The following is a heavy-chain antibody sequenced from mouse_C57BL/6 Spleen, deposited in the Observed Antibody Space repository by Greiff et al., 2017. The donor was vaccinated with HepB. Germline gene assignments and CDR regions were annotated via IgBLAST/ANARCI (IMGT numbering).Heavy chain of an antibody. V-gene: IGHV1-42*01. CDR2: INPSTGGT. Sequence: EVQLQQSGPELVKPGASVKISCKASGFSFTGYYMNWVKQSPEKSLEWLGEINPSTGGTTYNQKFKAKATLTVDKSSSTAYMQLKSLTSEDSAVYYCARSPSLYYAMDYWGQGTSVTVSS. J-gene: IGHJ4*01. CDR1: GFSFTGYY. D-gene: IGHD6-2*01. CDR3: ARSPSLYYAMDY.